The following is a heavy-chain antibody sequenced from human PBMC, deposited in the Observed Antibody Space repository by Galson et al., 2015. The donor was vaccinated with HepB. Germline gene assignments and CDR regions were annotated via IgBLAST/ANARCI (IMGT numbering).Heavy chain of an antibody. D-gene: IGHD2-15*01. J-gene: IGHJ4*02. V-gene: IGHV3-53*01. CDR3: LGFPGY. CDR2: IYSVGTT. CDR1: GFTVTTNH. Sequence: SLRLSCAASGFTVTTNHMTWVRQAPGKGLEWLSIIYSVGTTYYADSVKGRFTISSDNSKNTLYLQMNSLRAEDTAIYYCLGFPGYWGQGTLVTVSS.